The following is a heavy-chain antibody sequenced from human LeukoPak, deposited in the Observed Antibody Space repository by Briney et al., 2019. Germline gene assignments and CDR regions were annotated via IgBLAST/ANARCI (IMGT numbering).Heavy chain of an antibody. D-gene: IGHD6-13*01. J-gene: IGHJ5*02. CDR1: GYTFTGYY. CDR2: INPNSGGT. Sequence: ASVKVSCKVSGYTFTGYYMHWVRQAPGQGLEWMGRINPNSGGTNYAQKFQGRVTMTRDTSISTAYMELSRLRSDDTAVYYCARSLYLGIAAAGPYNWFDPWGQGTLATVSS. CDR3: ARSLYLGIAAAGPYNWFDP. V-gene: IGHV1-2*06.